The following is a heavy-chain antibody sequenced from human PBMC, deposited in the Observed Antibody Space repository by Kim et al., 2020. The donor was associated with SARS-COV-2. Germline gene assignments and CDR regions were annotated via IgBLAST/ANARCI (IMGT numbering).Heavy chain of an antibody. J-gene: IGHJ5*02. CDR1: GFTFSSYS. CDR2: ISSSSSYI. D-gene: IGHD6-13*01. Sequence: GGSLRLSCAASGFTFSSYSMNWVRQAPGKGLEWVSSISSSSSYIYYADSVKGRFTISRDNAKNSLYLQMNSLRAEDTAVYYCARVGLYSSSWYVYNWFDPWGQGTLVTVSS. V-gene: IGHV3-21*01. CDR3: ARVGLYSSSWYVYNWFDP.